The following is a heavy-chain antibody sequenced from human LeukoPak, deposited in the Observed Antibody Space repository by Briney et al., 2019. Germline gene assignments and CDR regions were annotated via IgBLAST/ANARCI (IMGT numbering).Heavy chain of an antibody. CDR2: IYPGDSRI. CDR1: GHTFSDNW. V-gene: IGHV5-51*01. J-gene: IGHJ5*02. D-gene: IGHD6-25*01. CDR3: ACREFSGPLSDP. Sequence: GESLKISCQAFGHTFSDNWIGWVRHMPGKGLEWMGVIYPGDSRIRYNPAFQDQVTISVDKSISTAYLQWRSLKASDSAIYYCACREFSGPLSDPWGQGTLVSVSS.